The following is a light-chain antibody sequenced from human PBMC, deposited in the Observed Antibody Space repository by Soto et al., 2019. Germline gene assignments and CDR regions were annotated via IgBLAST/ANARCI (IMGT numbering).Light chain of an antibody. CDR1: QKVSNN. J-gene: IGKJ4*01. Sequence: EIVMTQSPAILSVSPGERATLSCRASQKVSNNLAWYQQKPGQAPRLLIYHASTGATGIPARLSGSGSGTELTLTISSVQSEDFAVYYCQEYNEWPLTFGGGTQVEIK. CDR3: QEYNEWPLT. CDR2: HAS. V-gene: IGKV3-15*01.